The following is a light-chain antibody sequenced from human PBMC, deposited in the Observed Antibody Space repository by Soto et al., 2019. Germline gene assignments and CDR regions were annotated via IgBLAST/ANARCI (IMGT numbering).Light chain of an antibody. J-gene: IGKJ2*01. CDR2: DVS. Sequence: EIVLTQSPATLSLFPGERATLSCMASQSVNRDLAWYQQKPGQAPRLLIYDVSNTATGIPARFSGSGSGTDFTLTISSLEPEDFAVYYCQQRRSWPSTFGQGTKLEIK. CDR1: QSVNRD. CDR3: QQRRSWPST. V-gene: IGKV3-11*01.